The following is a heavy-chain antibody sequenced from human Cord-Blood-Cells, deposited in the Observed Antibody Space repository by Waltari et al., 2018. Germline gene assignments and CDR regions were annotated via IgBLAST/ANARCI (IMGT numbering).Heavy chain of an antibody. Sequence: QVQLVESGGGVVQPGRSLRLSCAASGFTFSSYGMHWVRQAPGKGLEWVAVIEYDGSNKYYADSVKGRFTITRDNSKNTLYLQMNSLRAEDTAMYYCAKVAGSGGSYYYYYYMDVWGKGTTVTVSS. J-gene: IGHJ6*03. D-gene: IGHD1-26*01. CDR3: AKVAGSGGSYYYYYYMDV. V-gene: IGHV3-30*18. CDR1: GFTFSSYG. CDR2: IEYDGSNK.